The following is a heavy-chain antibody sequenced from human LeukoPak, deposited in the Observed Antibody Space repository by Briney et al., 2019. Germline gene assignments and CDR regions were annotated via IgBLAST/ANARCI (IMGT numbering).Heavy chain of an antibody. D-gene: IGHD3-22*01. CDR1: GFTVSSSY. CDR2: IYRGGSA. Sequence: GGSLRLSCAASGFTVSSSYMNWVRQAPGKGLEWVSVIYRGGSAHYTDSVKDRFTLSRDNSMNTLYLQMNSLRAEDTAVYYCARDHYDSSGYYHDYWGQGTLVTVSS. CDR3: ARDHYDSSGYYHDY. V-gene: IGHV3-53*01. J-gene: IGHJ4*02.